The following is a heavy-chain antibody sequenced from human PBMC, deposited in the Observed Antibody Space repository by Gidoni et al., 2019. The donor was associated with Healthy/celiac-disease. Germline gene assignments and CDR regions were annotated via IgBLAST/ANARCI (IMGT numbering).Heavy chain of an antibody. V-gene: IGHV4-39*01. Sequence: QLQLQESGPGLVKPSETLSLTCTVSGGSISSSSYYWGWIRQPPGKGLGWLGRIYYSGSTDYNPSLKSRVTISVDTSKNQFALKLSSVTAADTAVYYCARRCLWCGSGIGGLDWGQGTLVTVSS. CDR1: GGSISSSSYY. J-gene: IGHJ4*02. D-gene: IGHD3-10*01. CDR2: IYYSGST. CDR3: ARRCLWCGSGIGGLD.